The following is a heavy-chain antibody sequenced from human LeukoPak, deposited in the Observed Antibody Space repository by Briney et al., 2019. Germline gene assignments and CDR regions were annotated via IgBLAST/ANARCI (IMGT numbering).Heavy chain of an antibody. CDR2: IYYSGST. CDR1: GGSISSSSYY. CDR3: ARHTAAIRGGYDWVFFDY. J-gene: IGHJ4*02. Sequence: PSETLSLTCTVSGGSISSSSYYWGWIRQPPGKGLEWIGSIYYSGSTYYNPSLKSRVTISVDTSKNQFSLKLSSVTAADTAVYYCARHTAAIRGGYDWVFFDYWGQGTLVTVSS. V-gene: IGHV4-39*01. D-gene: IGHD5-12*01.